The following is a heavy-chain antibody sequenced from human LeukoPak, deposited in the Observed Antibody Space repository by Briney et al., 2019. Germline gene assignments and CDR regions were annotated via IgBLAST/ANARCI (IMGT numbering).Heavy chain of an antibody. CDR1: GGSISSYY. V-gene: IGHV4-4*07. J-gene: IGHJ4*02. CDR3: AGRSYHSFDY. CDR2: IYTSGST. D-gene: IGHD2-15*01. Sequence: SETLSLTCTVSGGSISSYYWSWIRQPAGKGLGWIGRIYTSGSTNYNPSLKSRVTMSVDTSKNQFSLKLSSVTAADTAVYYCAGRSYHSFDYWGQGTLVTVSS.